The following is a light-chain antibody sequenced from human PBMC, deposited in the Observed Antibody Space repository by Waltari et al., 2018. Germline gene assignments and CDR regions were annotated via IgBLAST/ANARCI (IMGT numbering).Light chain of an antibody. CDR3: SSYTSSSTRG. V-gene: IGLV2-14*01. CDR2: DVS. J-gene: IGLJ3*02. CDR1: SRDVGGYNY. Sequence: QSALTQPASVSGSPRQSITIPCTGTSRDVGGYNYVYWYQQHPGKAPKLMIYDVSNRPSGVSNRFSGSKSGNTASLTISGLQAEDEADYYCSSYTSSSTRGFGGGTKLTVL.